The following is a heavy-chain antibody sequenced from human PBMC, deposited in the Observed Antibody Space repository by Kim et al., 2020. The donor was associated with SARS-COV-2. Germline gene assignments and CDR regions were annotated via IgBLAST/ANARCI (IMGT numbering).Heavy chain of an antibody. J-gene: IGHJ5*02. Sequence: ASVKVSCKASGYPFIDYFIHWVRQAPGQGLEWMGWINPNSGGINYAQKFQDRVTMTRDTSISTAYMELSRLRSDDTAVYYCARDTSSNAYYRNWVDPWGQGTLVTVSS. CDR3: ARDTSSNAYYRNWVDP. D-gene: IGHD3-16*01. CDR2: INPNSGGI. CDR1: GYPFIDYF. V-gene: IGHV1-2*02.